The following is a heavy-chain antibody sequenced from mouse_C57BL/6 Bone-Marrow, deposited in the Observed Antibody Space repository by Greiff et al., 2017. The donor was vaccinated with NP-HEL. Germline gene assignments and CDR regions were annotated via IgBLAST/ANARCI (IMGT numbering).Heavy chain of an antibody. CDR3: AGYDYDGFAY. J-gene: IGHJ3*01. CDR1: GYSFTGYY. D-gene: IGHD2-4*01. CDR2: INPSTGGT. V-gene: IGHV1-42*01. Sequence: EVQLQQSGPELVKPGASVKISCKASGYSFTGYYMNWVKQSPEKSLEWIGEINPSTGGTTYNQKFKAKATLTVDKSSSTAYMQLKSLTSEDSAVYYCAGYDYDGFAYWGQGTLVTVSA.